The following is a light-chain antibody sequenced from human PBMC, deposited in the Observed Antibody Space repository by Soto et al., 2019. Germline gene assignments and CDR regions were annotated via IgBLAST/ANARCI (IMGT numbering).Light chain of an antibody. CDR3: QSSDSSGRYPYV. CDR2: KDN. J-gene: IGLJ1*01. CDR1: ALPKQY. Sequence: SYELTQPPSVSVSPGQTARIACSGDALPKQYAYWYQQKPDQAPVVVICKDNERPSGVPERFSGSSSGTTVTLTISGVQAEDEADYYCQSSDSSGRYPYVFGTGTKVTVL. V-gene: IGLV3-25*02.